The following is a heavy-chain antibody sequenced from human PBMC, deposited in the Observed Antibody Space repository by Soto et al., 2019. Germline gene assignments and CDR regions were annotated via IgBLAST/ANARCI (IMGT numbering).Heavy chain of an antibody. Sequence: EVQLLESGGGLVQSGASLRVSCAASGFAFSRYAMSWVRQAPGKGLEWVSTISGSGFGRYYADSVKGRFTISRDNTKNTLYLQMNSLRAEDTAVYYWANRLTPCSGWRSDAFHIWGQGTLVTVSS. V-gene: IGHV3-23*01. D-gene: IGHD6-19*01. J-gene: IGHJ3*02. CDR2: ISGSGFGR. CDR3: ANRLTPCSGWRSDAFHI. CDR1: GFAFSRYA.